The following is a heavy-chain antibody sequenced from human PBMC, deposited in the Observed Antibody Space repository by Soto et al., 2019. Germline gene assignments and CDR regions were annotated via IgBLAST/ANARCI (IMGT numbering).Heavy chain of an antibody. Sequence: QVQLVQSGAEVKKPGSSVKVSCKASGGTFSSYAISWVRQAPGQGLEWMGGIIPIFGTANYAQKFQGRVTITADKSTSTAYMELSSLRSEDTAVYYCAREPVDPTIFGVVILPPPHYYYYGMDVWGQGTTVTVSS. CDR3: AREPVDPTIFGVVILPPPHYYYYGMDV. CDR2: IIPIFGTA. CDR1: GGTFSSYA. V-gene: IGHV1-69*06. J-gene: IGHJ6*02. D-gene: IGHD3-3*01.